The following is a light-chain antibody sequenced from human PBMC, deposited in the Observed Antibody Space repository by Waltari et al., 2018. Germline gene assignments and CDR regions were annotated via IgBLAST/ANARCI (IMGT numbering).Light chain of an antibody. CDR2: DVS. CDR3: ISYTSSRHYV. J-gene: IGLJ1*01. CDR1: SSDVCGYKY. V-gene: IGLV2-14*03. Sequence: QSALTQPASVSGSPGQSITISCTGSSSDVCGYKYVSWYPQHPGKAPKLIIFDVSGRPVGVSTRFSGPKSGNTASLTISGLQPDDEADYHCISYTSSRHYVFGSGTKVIVL.